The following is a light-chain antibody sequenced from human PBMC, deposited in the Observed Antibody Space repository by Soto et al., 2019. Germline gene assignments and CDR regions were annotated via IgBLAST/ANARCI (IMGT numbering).Light chain of an antibody. CDR1: QSVSSSY. CDR2: CSS. J-gene: IGKJ5*01. CDR3: QQYGSSPIT. V-gene: IGKV3-20*01. Sequence: EIVLTQSPGTLSLSPGERATLSCRASQSVSSSYLAWYQQKPGQAPRLLSYCSSSSATGSQDRFSGSGSGTDFTLTISRLETEDFAVYYCQQYGSSPITFGQGTRLEIK.